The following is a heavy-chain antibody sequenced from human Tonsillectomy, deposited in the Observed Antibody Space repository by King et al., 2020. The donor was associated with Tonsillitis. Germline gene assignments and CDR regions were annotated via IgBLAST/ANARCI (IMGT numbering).Heavy chain of an antibody. V-gene: IGHV4-61*01. Sequence: QLQESGPGLVKPSETLSLTCTVSGGSVSSGSYYWSWIRQPPGKGLEWIGYIYYSWSTNYNPSLKSRVTISVDTSKNQFSLKLSSVTAADTAVYYCARRRLQVVDYFDYWGQGTLVTVSS. J-gene: IGHJ4*02. D-gene: IGHD4-11*01. CDR2: IYYSWST. CDR3: ARRRLQVVDYFDY. CDR1: GGSVSSGSYY.